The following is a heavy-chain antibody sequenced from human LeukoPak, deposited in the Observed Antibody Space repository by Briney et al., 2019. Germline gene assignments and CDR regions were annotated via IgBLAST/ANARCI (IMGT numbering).Heavy chain of an antibody. J-gene: IGHJ4*02. CDR2: VYYISST. CDR1: GASVGSAGYY. Sequence: PSETLSLTCTVSGASVGSAGYYWSWIRQPPGGGLEWIGYVYYISSTNYNPSLKSRVTMSVNPSENQFSLKLNSVTAADTAMYYCARTQSQSGSYRYYFGYWGQGTLVTVSS. V-gene: IGHV4-61*08. D-gene: IGHD1-26*01. CDR3: ARTQSQSGSYRYYFGY.